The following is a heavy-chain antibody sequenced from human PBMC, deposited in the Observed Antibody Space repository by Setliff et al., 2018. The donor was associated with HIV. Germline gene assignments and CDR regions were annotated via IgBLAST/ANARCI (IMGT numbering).Heavy chain of an antibody. CDR2: IKEDGSET. Sequence: WGTLRLSCVASGFPFSGLWMNWVRQAPGKGLEWVSNIKEDGSETYYVDSVTGRFTISRYNSKNSLHLQMNSLTVEDTAVYYCAAGHYTTLRWGQGTLFTVSS. CDR1: GFPFSGLW. CDR3: AAGHYTTLR. D-gene: IGHD2-2*02. V-gene: IGHV3-7*01. J-gene: IGHJ4*02.